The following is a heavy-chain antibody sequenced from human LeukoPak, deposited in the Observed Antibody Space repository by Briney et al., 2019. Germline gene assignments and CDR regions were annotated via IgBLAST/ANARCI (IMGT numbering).Heavy chain of an antibody. CDR2: ISGSGGST. CDR1: GFTFSSYG. V-gene: IGHV3-23*01. D-gene: IGHD2-2*01. CDR3: AKDKPGYCSSTSCFKRGAFDY. J-gene: IGHJ4*02. Sequence: GGSLRLSCAASGFTFSSYGMSWVRQAPGKGLEWVSAISGSGGSTYYADSVKGRFTISRDNSKNTLYLQMNSLRAEDTAVYYCAKDKPGYCSSTSCFKRGAFDYWGQGTLVTVS.